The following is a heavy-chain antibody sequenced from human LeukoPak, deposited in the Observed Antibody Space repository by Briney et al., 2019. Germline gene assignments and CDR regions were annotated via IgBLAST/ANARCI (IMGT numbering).Heavy chain of an antibody. CDR3: ARHPAWYSSGWAPDY. V-gene: IGHV5-51*01. CDR1: GYSFTSYW. CDR2: IYPGDSDT. J-gene: IGHJ4*02. Sequence: GESLKISCKGSGYSFTSYWIGWVRPRPGKGLEWRGIIYPGDSDTRYSPSFQGQVTISADKSISTAYLQWSSLKASDTAMYYCARHPAWYSSGWAPDYWGQGTLVTVSS. D-gene: IGHD6-19*01.